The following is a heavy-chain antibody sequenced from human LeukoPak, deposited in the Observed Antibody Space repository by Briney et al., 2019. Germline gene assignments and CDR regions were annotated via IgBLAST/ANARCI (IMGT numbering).Heavy chain of an antibody. Sequence: SETLSLTCTVSGASFSAYSCSWLRQPPGKGLEWIGCIHYSGNTHCNPSLESRVTLSVDTSKNQFSLKLSSVTAADTAVYYCARHGRESRYFDWLLYYIDDWGQGALVTVSS. CDR1: GASFSAYS. V-gene: IGHV4-59*08. D-gene: IGHD3-9*01. CDR2: IHYSGNT. J-gene: IGHJ4*02. CDR3: ARHGRESRYFDWLLYYIDD.